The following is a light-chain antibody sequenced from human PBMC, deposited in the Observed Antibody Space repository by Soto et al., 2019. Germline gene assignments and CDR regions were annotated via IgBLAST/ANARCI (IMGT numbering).Light chain of an antibody. J-gene: IGLJ2*01. V-gene: IGLV1-51*01. CDR1: SSNIGNKY. CDR2: DNS. CDR3: GTWDSSLSAGV. Sequence: QSVLTQPPSVSAAPGQKVTISCSGSSSNIGNKYVSWYQQLPGTAPKLLIYDNSKRPSGSPDRFSGSKSGTSATLGITGLQTGDEADYYCGTWDSSLSAGVFGGGTKLTVL.